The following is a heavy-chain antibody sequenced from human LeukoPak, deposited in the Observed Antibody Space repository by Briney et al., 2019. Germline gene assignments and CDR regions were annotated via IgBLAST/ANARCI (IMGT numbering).Heavy chain of an antibody. CDR2: IFGSGST. Sequence: SETLSLTCTVSGYSISSGYYWGWIRQPPGKGLEWIGFIFGSGSTNYDPSLRGRVTISEDTSKNHFSLKLTSVTAADTAVYYCARNVGWYSHDSWGQGTLVTVSS. J-gene: IGHJ4*02. D-gene: IGHD6-19*01. CDR1: GYSISSGYY. CDR3: ARNVGWYSHDS. V-gene: IGHV4-38-2*02.